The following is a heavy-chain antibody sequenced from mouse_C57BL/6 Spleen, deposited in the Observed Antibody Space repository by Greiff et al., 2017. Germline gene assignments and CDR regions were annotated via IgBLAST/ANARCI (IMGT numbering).Heavy chain of an antibody. CDR2: IYPGAGDP. J-gene: IGHJ2*01. V-gene: IGHV1-80*01. Sequence: VQLQQSGAELVKPGASVKISCKASGYAFSSYWMNWVKQRPGKGLEWIGQIYPGAGDPNYNAKFKGKATLTADKSSSTAYMQLSSLTSEDSAVYFCARKGQLSSILFDYWGQGTTLTVSS. CDR3: ARKGQLSSILFDY. CDR1: GYAFSSYW. D-gene: IGHD3-2*02.